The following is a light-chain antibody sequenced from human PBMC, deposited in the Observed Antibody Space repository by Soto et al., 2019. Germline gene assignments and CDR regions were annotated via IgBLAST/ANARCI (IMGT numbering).Light chain of an antibody. CDR2: GAS. J-gene: IGKJ4*01. V-gene: IGKV3-20*01. CDR1: QSVSSIY. Sequence: EIVLTQSPGTLSLSPGERATLSCRASQSVSSIYLAWYQQKPGQAPRLLIYGASSRATGIPDRFSGSGSGTDFTLTISRLEPEDFAMYYCQQYGSSPQTFGGG. CDR3: QQYGSSPQT.